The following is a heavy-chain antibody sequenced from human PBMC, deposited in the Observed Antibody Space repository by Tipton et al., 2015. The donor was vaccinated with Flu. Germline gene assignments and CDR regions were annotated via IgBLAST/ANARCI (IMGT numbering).Heavy chain of an antibody. V-gene: IGHV1-2*06. J-gene: IGHJ5*02. D-gene: IGHD1-26*01. CDR3: ARDEVGATTMTWFDP. Sequence: QVQLVQSGAEVKKPGASVKVSCKASGYTFTGYYMHWVRQAPGQGLEWMGRINPNSGGTNYAQKFQGRVTMTRDTSISTAYMELSRLRSDDTAVYYCARDEVGATTMTWFDPWGQGTLVTVSS. CDR2: INPNSGGT. CDR1: GYTFTGYY.